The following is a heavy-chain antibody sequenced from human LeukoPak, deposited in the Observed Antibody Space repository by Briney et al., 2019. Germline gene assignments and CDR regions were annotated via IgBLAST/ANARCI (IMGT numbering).Heavy chain of an antibody. CDR1: GFTFSGSA. V-gene: IGHV3-73*01. J-gene: IGHJ6*03. D-gene: IGHD3-3*01. CDR3: TSSNTIFMDV. Sequence: GGSLRLSCAASGFTFSGSAMHWVRQASGKGLEWVGRIRSKANSYATAYAASVKGRFTISRDDSKNTAYLQMNSLKTEDTAVYYCTSSNTIFMDVWGKGTTVTVSS. CDR2: IRSKANSYAT.